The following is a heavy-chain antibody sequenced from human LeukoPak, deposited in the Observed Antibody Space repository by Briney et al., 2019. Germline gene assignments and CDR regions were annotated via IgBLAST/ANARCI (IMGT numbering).Heavy chain of an antibody. CDR1: GYTFTGYY. D-gene: IGHD4-17*01. J-gene: IGHJ3*02. CDR3: AYGDYGYDAFDI. Sequence: ASVKVSCKASGYTFTGYYMHWVRQAPGQGLEWMGWINPNSGGTNYAQKFQGRVTMTRDTSISTAYMELSSLRSEDTAVYHCAYGDYGYDAFDIWGQGTMVTVSS. CDR2: INPNSGGT. V-gene: IGHV1-2*02.